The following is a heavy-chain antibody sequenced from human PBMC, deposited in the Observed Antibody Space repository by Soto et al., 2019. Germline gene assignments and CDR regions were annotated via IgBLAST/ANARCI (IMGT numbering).Heavy chain of an antibody. Sequence: QLQLQESGPGLVKPSETLSLTCTVSGGSISSSSYYWGWIRQPPGKGLEWIGSIYYSGSTYYNPSLKSRVTISVDTSKNQFSLKLSSVTAADTAVYYCARRMVRGVYVLNYYGMDVWGQGTTVTVSS. J-gene: IGHJ6*02. CDR3: ARRMVRGVYVLNYYGMDV. D-gene: IGHD3-10*01. CDR2: IYYSGST. V-gene: IGHV4-39*01. CDR1: GGSISSSSYY.